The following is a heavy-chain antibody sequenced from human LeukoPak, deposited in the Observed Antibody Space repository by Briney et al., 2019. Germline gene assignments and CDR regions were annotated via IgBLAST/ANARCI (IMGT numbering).Heavy chain of an antibody. CDR1: GFTFSGYW. CDR3: TRAGYSSGFDS. Sequence: LAGGSLRLSCAASGFTFSGYWMHWVRQAPGKGLVWVSRINSDGYSITYADSVKGRFTISRDNAKNTLYLQMNSLIAEDTAVYFCTRAGYSSGFDSWGQGTLVTVSS. D-gene: IGHD6-19*01. J-gene: IGHJ5*01. V-gene: IGHV3-74*03. CDR2: INSDGYSI.